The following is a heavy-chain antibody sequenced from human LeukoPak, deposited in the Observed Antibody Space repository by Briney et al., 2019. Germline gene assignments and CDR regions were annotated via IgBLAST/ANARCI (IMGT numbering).Heavy chain of an antibody. J-gene: IGHJ4*02. Sequence: PSETLSLTCTVSGGSISSYYWSWIRQPAGKGLEWIGRIYTSGSTNYNPSLKSRVTMSVDTSKNQFSLKLSSVTAADMAVYYCARQGYCSSTSCYDYWGQGTLVTVSS. CDR1: GGSISSYY. CDR3: ARQGYCSSTSCYDY. V-gene: IGHV4-4*07. D-gene: IGHD2-2*01. CDR2: IYTSGST.